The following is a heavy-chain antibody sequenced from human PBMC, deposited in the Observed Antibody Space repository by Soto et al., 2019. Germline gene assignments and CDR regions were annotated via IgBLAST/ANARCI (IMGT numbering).Heavy chain of an antibody. CDR2: INTYNGMT. CDR1: GYTFINYH. CDR3: AKSPRGEMATD. V-gene: IGHV1-18*01. Sequence: QVQLVQSGGEVKKPGASVTVSCKASGYTFINYHITWVRQAPGQGLEWMAWINTYNGMTDDAQKFQGRVTMTTDTSTSTAYMALRNLVSHDSAVYFCAKSPRGEMATDWGQGTLVTVSS. J-gene: IGHJ4*02. D-gene: IGHD5-12*01.